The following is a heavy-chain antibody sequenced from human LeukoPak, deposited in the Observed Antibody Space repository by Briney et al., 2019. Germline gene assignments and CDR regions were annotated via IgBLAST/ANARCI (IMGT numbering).Heavy chain of an antibody. D-gene: IGHD1-26*01. J-gene: IGHJ4*02. CDR2: IIPIFGTA. CDR1: GGTFSSYA. Sequence: GASVKVSCKASGGTFSSYAISWVRQAPGQGLEWMGGIIPIFGTANYAQKFQGRVTITTDESTSTAYMELGSLRSEDTAVYYCAREVGPSGSSPGYFDYWGQGTLVTVSS. V-gene: IGHV1-69*05. CDR3: AREVGPSGSSPGYFDY.